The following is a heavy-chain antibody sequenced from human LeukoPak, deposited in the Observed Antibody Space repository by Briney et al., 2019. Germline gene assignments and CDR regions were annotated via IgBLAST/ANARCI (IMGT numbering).Heavy chain of an antibody. CDR1: GGTFSSYA. D-gene: IGHD6-13*01. Sequence: SVKVSCKASGGTFSSYAISWGRQAPGQGLEWMGGIIPIFGTANYAQKFQGRVTITADKSTSTAYMELSSLRSEDTAVYYCARSQQLVRRYFDYWGQGTLVTVSS. J-gene: IGHJ4*02. CDR3: ARSQQLVRRYFDY. V-gene: IGHV1-69*06. CDR2: IIPIFGTA.